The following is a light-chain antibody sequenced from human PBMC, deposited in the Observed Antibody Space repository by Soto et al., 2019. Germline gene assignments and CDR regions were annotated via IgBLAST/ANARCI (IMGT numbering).Light chain of an antibody. CDR2: DVT. V-gene: IGLV2-11*01. Sequence: QSALTQPRSVSGSPGQSVTISCTGTSSDVCGYNYVSWYQQHPGKAPKLMIYDVTKRPSGVPDRFSGSKSGNTATLTISGLHAEDEADYYCCSYAGSYSWVFGGGTKLTVL. J-gene: IGLJ3*02. CDR3: CSYAGSYSWV. CDR1: SSDVCGYNY.